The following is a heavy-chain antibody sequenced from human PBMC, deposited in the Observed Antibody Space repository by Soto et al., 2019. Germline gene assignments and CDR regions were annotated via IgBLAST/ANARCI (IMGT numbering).Heavy chain of an antibody. CDR3: ARDQAAARPDFRDDAFDI. D-gene: IGHD6-6*01. CDR1: GGSVSSGSYY. CDR2: IYYSGST. Sequence: SETLSLTCTVSGGSVSSGSYYWSWIRQPPGKGLEWIGYIYYSGSTNYNPSLKSRVTISVDTSKNQFSLKLSSVTAADTAVYYCARDQAAARPDFRDDAFDIWGQGTMVTVSS. J-gene: IGHJ3*02. V-gene: IGHV4-61*01.